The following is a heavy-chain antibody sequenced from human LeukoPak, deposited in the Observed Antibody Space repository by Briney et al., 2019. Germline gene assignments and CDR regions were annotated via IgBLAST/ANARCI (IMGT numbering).Heavy chain of an antibody. CDR3: ARHEREWLPNY. J-gene: IGHJ4*02. CDR2: INHSGST. CDR1: GGSFSGYY. V-gene: IGHV4-34*01. D-gene: IGHD3-3*01. Sequence: SETLSLTCAVYGGSFSGYYWSWIRQPPGKGLEWIGEINHSGSTNYNPSLKSRVTISVDTSKNQFSLKLSSVTAADTAVYYCARHEREWLPNYWGQGTLVTVSS.